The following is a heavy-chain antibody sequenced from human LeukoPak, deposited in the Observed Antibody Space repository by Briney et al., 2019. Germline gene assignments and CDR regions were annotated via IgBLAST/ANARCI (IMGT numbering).Heavy chain of an antibody. D-gene: IGHD3-10*01. CDR1: GYTFTNYY. J-gene: IGHJ5*02. Sequence: ASVKVSCKASGYTFTNYYMHWVRQAPGRGLEWMGIIDPSGGSTTYAQNVQGRITMTSDTSTSTVYMNLTSLKSEDTAVYYCAGSEFNRAIDFDPWGQGTLVTVSS. CDR2: IDPSGGST. V-gene: IGHV1-46*01. CDR3: AGSEFNRAIDFDP.